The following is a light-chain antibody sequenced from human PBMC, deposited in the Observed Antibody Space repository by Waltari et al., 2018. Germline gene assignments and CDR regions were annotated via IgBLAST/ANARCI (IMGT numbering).Light chain of an antibody. CDR3: QSYDSSLSGYV. CDR1: SSNIGAAYH. J-gene: IGLJ1*01. Sequence: QSVLTQPPSVSWAPGQRVTISCTGSSSNIGAAYHVHWYQQLPGTAPKLLIYGINNRPSGVPDRFSGSKSDTSASLAITGLQAEDEADYYCQSYDSSLSGYVFGTGTKVTVL. CDR2: GIN. V-gene: IGLV1-40*01.